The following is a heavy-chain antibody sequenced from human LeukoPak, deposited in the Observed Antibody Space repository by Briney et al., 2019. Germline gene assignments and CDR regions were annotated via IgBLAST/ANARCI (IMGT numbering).Heavy chain of an antibody. D-gene: IGHD3-10*01. J-gene: IGHJ3*02. CDR2: IRSKTYGGTT. Sequence: GGSLRLSCTASGFIFGDYCMSWVRQAPGGGGEWVGFIRSKTYGGTTQYAASVKGRFTISRDDSKSIAYLQMDSLKTEHTAVYFCSRDYDSANHIDAFGIWGQGTLVTVSP. CDR3: SRDYDSANHIDAFGI. V-gene: IGHV3-49*04. CDR1: GFIFGDYC.